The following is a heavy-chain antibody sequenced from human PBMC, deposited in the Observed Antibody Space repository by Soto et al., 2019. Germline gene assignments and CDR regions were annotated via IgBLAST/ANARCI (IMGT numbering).Heavy chain of an antibody. Sequence: GGSLRLSCAASGFIFSSYAMSWVRQAPGKGLEWVSAISGSGGSTYYADSVKGRFTISRDNSKNTLYLQMNSLRAEDTAVYYCAKERVNDYGDLNYFDYWGQGTLVTVSS. J-gene: IGHJ4*02. D-gene: IGHD4-17*01. CDR2: ISGSGGST. V-gene: IGHV3-23*01. CDR1: GFIFSSYA. CDR3: AKERVNDYGDLNYFDY.